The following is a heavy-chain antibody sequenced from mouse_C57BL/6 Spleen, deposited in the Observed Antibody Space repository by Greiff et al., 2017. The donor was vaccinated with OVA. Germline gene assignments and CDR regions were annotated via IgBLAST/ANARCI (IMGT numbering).Heavy chain of an antibody. CDR2: IYPGNSDT. CDR1: GYTFTSYW. D-gene: IGHD4-1*01. V-gene: IGHV1-5*01. CDR3: ARALTGTGLFDY. J-gene: IGHJ2*01. Sequence: EVQLQQSGTVLARPGASVKMSCKTSGYTFTSYWMHWVKQRPGQGLEWIGAIYPGNSDTSYNQKFKGKAKLTADKSSSTSYMQLSSLTYEDSAVYYCARALTGTGLFDYWGQGTTLTVSS.